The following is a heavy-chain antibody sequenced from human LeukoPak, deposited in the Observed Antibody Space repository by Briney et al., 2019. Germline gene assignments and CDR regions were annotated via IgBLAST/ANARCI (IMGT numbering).Heavy chain of an antibody. V-gene: IGHV4-34*01. J-gene: IGHJ4*02. Sequence: PSETLSLTCAVYGGSFSGYYWSWIRQPPGKGLEWIGEINHSGSTNYNPSLKSRATISVDTSKNQFSLKLSSVTAADTAVYYCARGPGYDFWSGYYKRNYFDYWGQGTLVTVSS. CDR1: GGSFSGYY. CDR3: ARGPGYDFWSGYYKRNYFDY. D-gene: IGHD3-3*01. CDR2: INHSGST.